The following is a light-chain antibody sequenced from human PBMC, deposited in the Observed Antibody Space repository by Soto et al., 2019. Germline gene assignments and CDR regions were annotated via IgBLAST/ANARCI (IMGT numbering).Light chain of an antibody. Sequence: QSALTQPASVSGSPGQSIPISCTGTSSDVGGYTYVSWYQQHPGKAPKLMIYDVSNRPSGVSNRFSGSKSGNTASLTISGLQAEDEADYYCSSYTSSSTLDVVFGGGTKLTVL. CDR1: SSDVGGYTY. CDR2: DVS. CDR3: SSYTSSSTLDVV. J-gene: IGLJ2*01. V-gene: IGLV2-14*01.